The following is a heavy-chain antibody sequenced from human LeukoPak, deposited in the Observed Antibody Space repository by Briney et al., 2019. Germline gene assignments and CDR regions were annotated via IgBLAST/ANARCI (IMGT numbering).Heavy chain of an antibody. CDR3: AKLTVPLDVFDI. D-gene: IGHD2-2*01. J-gene: IGHJ3*02. Sequence: GGSLRLSCAASGFTFSSYSMNWVRQAPGKGLEWVAFIRYDGSNKYYADSVKGRFTISRDNSKNTLYLQMNSLRTEDTAVYYCAKLTVPLDVFDIWGQGTMVTVSS. V-gene: IGHV3-30*02. CDR2: IRYDGSNK. CDR1: GFTFSSYS.